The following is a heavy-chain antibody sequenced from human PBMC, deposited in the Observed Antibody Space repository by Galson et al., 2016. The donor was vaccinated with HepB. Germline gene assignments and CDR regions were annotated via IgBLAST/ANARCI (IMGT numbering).Heavy chain of an antibody. V-gene: IGHV4-34*01. Sequence: ETLSLTCAVSGHSSREYYWSWIRQAPEKGLEWIGEVNHLGRKIYNPFLQSRVTLSMDTSRTQFSLSLKSVTAADTAIYFCARSTGGFRGGRSGYDFFEGGQATVVTVSS. CDR2: VNHLGRK. CDR3: ARSTGGFRGGRSGYDFFE. J-gene: IGHJ4*02. CDR1: GHSSREYY. D-gene: IGHD3-3*01.